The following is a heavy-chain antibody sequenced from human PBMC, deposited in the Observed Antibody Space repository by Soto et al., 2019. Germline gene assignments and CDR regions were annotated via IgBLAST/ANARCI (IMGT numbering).Heavy chain of an antibody. Sequence: ASVKVSCTASGYTFTSYGISWVRQAPGQGLEWMGWISAYNGNTNYAQKLQGRVTMTTDTSTSTAYMELRSLRSDDTAVYYCARDRIQLTNYYYYYGMDVWGQGTTVTVSS. CDR3: ARDRIQLTNYYYYYGMDV. J-gene: IGHJ6*02. V-gene: IGHV1-18*01. CDR2: ISAYNGNT. CDR1: GYTFTSYG. D-gene: IGHD5-18*01.